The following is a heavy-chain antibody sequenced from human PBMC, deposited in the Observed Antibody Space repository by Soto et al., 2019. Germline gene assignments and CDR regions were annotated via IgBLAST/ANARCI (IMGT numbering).Heavy chain of an antibody. Sequence: QVQLVQSGAEVKKPGSSVKVSCKASGGTFSSYAITWVRQAPGQGLEWMGEIIPIFDTANYAQKFQGRVTITXXXXXRTAYMELSSLRXEXXAVYYCARDRGXXXGYYPYWFDPWGQGTLVTVSS. V-gene: IGHV1-69*05. CDR1: GGTFSSYA. CDR3: ARDRGXXXGYYPYWFDP. CDR2: IIPIFDTA. D-gene: IGHD3-22*01. J-gene: IGHJ5*02.